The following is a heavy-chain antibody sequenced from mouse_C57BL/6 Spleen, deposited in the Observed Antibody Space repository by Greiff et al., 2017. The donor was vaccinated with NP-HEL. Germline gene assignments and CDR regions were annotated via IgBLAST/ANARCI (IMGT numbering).Heavy chain of an antibody. CDR3: AREGITTVVALYAMDY. V-gene: IGHV1-81*01. D-gene: IGHD1-1*01. Sequence: VKLMESGAELARPGASVKLSCKASGYTFTSYGISWVKQRTGQGLEWIGEIYPRSGNTYYNEKFKGKATLTADKSSSTAYMELRSLTSEDSAVYFCAREGITTVVALYAMDYWGQGTSVTVSS. J-gene: IGHJ4*01. CDR1: GYTFTSYG. CDR2: IYPRSGNT.